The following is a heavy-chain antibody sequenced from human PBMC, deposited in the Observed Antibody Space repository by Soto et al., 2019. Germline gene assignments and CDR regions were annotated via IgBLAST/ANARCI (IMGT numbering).Heavy chain of an antibody. CDR2: INHTGTT. V-gene: IGHV4-34*01. J-gene: IGHJ1*01. CDR1: GGSLNGYF. Sequence: SETLSLTCAVYGGSLNGYFWSWIRQPPGKGLEWIGEINHTGTTNYNPSLKSRVTISVDTSKNQFSLKLSSVTAADTAVYYCARGDLKVPGHWGQGTLVTVSS. CDR3: ARGDLKVPGH.